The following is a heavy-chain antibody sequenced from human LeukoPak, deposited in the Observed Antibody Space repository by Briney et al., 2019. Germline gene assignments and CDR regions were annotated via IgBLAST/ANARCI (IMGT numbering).Heavy chain of an antibody. CDR3: ARGGYSSGWSPIDYYYYYGMDV. D-gene: IGHD6-19*01. Sequence: SETLSLTCTVPGGSISSGSYYWSWIRQPAGKGLEWIGRIYTSGSTNYNPSLKSRVTISVDTSKNQFSLKLSSVTAADTAVYYCARGGYSSGWSPIDYYYYYGMDVWGQGTTVTVSS. CDR2: IYTSGST. V-gene: IGHV4-61*02. CDR1: GGSISSGSYY. J-gene: IGHJ6*02.